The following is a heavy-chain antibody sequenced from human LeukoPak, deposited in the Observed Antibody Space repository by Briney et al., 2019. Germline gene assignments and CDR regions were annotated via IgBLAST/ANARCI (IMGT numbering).Heavy chain of an antibody. D-gene: IGHD4-17*01. V-gene: IGHV1-2*02. CDR2: INPNSGGT. CDR1: GYTFTGYY. CDR3: ARVGSCGDHPTDY. J-gene: IGHJ4*02. Sequence: ASVKVSCKASGYTFTGYYMHWVRQAPGQGLEWMGWINPNSGGTNYAQKFQGRVTMTRDTSISTAYMELSRLRSDDTAVHYCARVGSCGDHPTDYWGQGTLVTVSS.